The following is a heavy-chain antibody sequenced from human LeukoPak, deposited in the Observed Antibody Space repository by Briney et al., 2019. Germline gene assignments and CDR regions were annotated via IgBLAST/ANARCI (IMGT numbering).Heavy chain of an antibody. CDR2: INHSGST. J-gene: IGHJ6*03. V-gene: IGHV4-34*01. D-gene: IGHD5-24*01. CDR1: GGSFSGYY. Sequence: SETLSLTCAVYGGSFSGYYWSWLRQPPGKGLEWIGEINHSGSTNYNLSLKSRVTISVDTSKNQFSLKLSSVTAADTAVYYCARGRQMATILGGYYYYMDVWGKGTTVTVSS. CDR3: ARGRQMATILGGYYYYMDV.